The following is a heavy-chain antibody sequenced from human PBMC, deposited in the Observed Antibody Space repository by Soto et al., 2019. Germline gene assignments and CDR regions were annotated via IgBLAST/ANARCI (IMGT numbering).Heavy chain of an antibody. V-gene: IGHV5-10-1*01. CDR1: GYSFTSYW. J-gene: IGHJ6*02. Sequence: GESLKISCKGSGYSFTSYWISWVRQMPGKGLEWMGRIDPSDSYTNYSPSFQGHVTISADKSISTAYLQWSSLKASDTAMYYCARGRDDSSSWPNYYYYGMDVWGQGTTVTVSS. CDR2: IDPSDSYT. CDR3: ARGRDDSSSWPNYYYYGMDV. D-gene: IGHD6-13*01.